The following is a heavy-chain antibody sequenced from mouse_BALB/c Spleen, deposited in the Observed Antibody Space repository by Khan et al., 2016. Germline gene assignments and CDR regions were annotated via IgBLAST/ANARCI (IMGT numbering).Heavy chain of an antibody. V-gene: IGHV1-87*01. CDR2: IYPGDGDT. D-gene: IGHD2-1*01. Sequence: QVRLQQSGAELARPGASVKLSCKASGYTFTSYWMQWVKQRPGQGLQWIGTIYPGDGDTRYTQKFKGKATLTADKSSSTAYMQLGSLGSEYSAVYDCARGGYGNYVFAYWGQGTLVTVSA. J-gene: IGHJ3*01. CDR1: GYTFTSYW. CDR3: ARGGYGNYVFAY.